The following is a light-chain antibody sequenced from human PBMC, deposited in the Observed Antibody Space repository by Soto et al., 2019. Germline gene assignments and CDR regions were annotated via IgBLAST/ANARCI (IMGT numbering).Light chain of an antibody. V-gene: IGLV1-40*01. Sequence: QSVLTQPPSVSGAPGQRVTISCTGSSSNIGAGYDVHWYQQLPGTAPKLLIYGNSNRPSGVPDRFSGSKSGTSASPAITGLQAEDEADYYCQSYDSSLSGSEVFGGGTKVTVL. CDR2: GNS. CDR1: SSNIGAGYD. J-gene: IGLJ2*01. CDR3: QSYDSSLSGSEV.